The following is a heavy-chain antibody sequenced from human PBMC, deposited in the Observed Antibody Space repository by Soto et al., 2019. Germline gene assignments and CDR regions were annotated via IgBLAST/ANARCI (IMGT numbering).Heavy chain of an antibody. Sequence: SETLSLTCTVSGGSVSSSSYYWGWVRQPPGKGLEWIGSVYYSGSTYYNPSLESRVTISVDKSKNQFSLKLMSLSAANTAVYYCAASIAVAGISRYFDYWGQGTLVTVSS. CDR1: GGSVSSSSYY. CDR2: VYYSGST. V-gene: IGHV4-39*01. D-gene: IGHD6-19*01. J-gene: IGHJ4*02. CDR3: AASIAVAGISRYFDY.